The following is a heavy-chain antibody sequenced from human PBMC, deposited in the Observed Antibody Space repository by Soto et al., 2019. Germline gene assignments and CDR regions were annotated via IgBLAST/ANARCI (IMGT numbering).Heavy chain of an antibody. V-gene: IGHV1-46*01. CDR3: AREENCSGGTCYSEYFHR. Sequence: ASVKVSCKASGYLFTAYSMHWVRLAPGQGLEWMGVVNPSGGSKKYAQNFQGRVTMTRDTSTTTIYMELSSLRSDDTAIYYCAREENCSGGTCYSEYFHRWGQGTLVTAPQ. D-gene: IGHD2-15*01. CDR1: GYLFTAYS. J-gene: IGHJ1*01. CDR2: VNPSGGSK.